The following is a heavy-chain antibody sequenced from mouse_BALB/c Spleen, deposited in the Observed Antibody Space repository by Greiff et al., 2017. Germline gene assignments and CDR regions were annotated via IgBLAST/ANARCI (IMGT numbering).Heavy chain of an antibody. J-gene: IGHJ3*01. CDR1: GYTFTSYW. D-gene: IGHD1-2*01. Sequence: LQQPGSELVRPGASVKLSCKASGYTFTSYWMHWVKQRPGQGLEWIGNIYPGSGSTNYDEKFKSKATLTVDTSSSTAYMQLSSLTSEDSAVYYCTNNYYGYGGVWFAYWGQGTLVTVSA. CDR2: IYPGSGST. V-gene: IGHV1S22*01. CDR3: TNNYYGYGGVWFAY.